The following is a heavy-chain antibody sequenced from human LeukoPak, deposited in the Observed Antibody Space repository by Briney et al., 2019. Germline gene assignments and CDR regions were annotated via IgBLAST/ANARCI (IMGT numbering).Heavy chain of an antibody. V-gene: IGHV3-48*03. D-gene: IGHD3-10*01. J-gene: IGHJ4*02. CDR2: ISSSGSTI. CDR1: GFTFSSYE. CDR3: ARSGSGSYYIFGRRKNYFAY. Sequence: GGSLRLSCAASGFTFSSYEMNWVRQAPGKGLEWVSYISSSGSTIYYADSVKGRFTISRDNAKNSLYLQMNSLRAEDTAVYYCARSGSGSYYIFGRRKNYFAYWGQGTLVTVSS.